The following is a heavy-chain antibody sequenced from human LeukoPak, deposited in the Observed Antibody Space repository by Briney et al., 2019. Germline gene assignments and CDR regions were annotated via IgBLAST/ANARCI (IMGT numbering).Heavy chain of an antibody. CDR2: ISWNSGSI. D-gene: IGHD3-16*01. CDR1: GFTFDDYA. Sequence: GGSLRLSCAASGFTFDDYAMHWVRQAPGKGLEWVSGISWNSGSIGYADSVKGRFTISRDNAKNSLYLQMNSLRAEDTALYYCAKDLRQGGLGGEERYFDLWGRGTLVTVSS. CDR3: AKDLRQGGLGGEERYFDL. V-gene: IGHV3-9*01. J-gene: IGHJ2*01.